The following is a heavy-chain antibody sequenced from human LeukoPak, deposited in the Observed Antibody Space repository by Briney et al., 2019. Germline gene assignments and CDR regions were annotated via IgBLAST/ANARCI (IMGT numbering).Heavy chain of an antibody. D-gene: IGHD3-10*01. Sequence: GGSLRLSCATSGFIFSSYWMCWVRQAPGKGLEWVANIKSDGSEEYYGDSVKGRFTISRDNAKNSLYLQMNSLRVEDTAVYYCARGDLWLGHWGQGSLVTASS. CDR3: ARGDLWLGH. V-gene: IGHV3-7*01. CDR2: IKSDGSEE. J-gene: IGHJ4*02. CDR1: GFIFSSYW.